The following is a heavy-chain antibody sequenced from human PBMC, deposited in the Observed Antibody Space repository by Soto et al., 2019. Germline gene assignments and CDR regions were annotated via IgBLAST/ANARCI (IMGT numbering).Heavy chain of an antibody. D-gene: IGHD4-17*01. J-gene: IGHJ4*02. CDR2: ISGSGGST. CDR1: GFTFSSYA. Sequence: PGGSLRLSCAASGFTFSSYAVSWVRQAPGKGLEWVSAISGSGGSTYYADSVKGRFTISRGNSKNTLYLQMNSQRAEDTAVYYCAKNKGRRPTVTTSFDYWGQGTLVTVSS. CDR3: AKNKGRRPTVTTSFDY. V-gene: IGHV3-23*01.